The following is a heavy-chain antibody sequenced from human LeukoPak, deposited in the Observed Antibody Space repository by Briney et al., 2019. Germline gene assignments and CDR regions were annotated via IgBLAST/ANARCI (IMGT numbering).Heavy chain of an antibody. D-gene: IGHD2-2*02. Sequence: SETLSLTXAVYGGSFSGYYWSWIRQPPGKGLEWIGEINHSGSTNYNPSLKSRVTISVDTSKNQFSLKLSSVTAADTAVYYCASSTVPAAIPYFDYWGQGTLVTVSS. CDR2: INHSGST. V-gene: IGHV4-34*01. CDR3: ASSTVPAAIPYFDY. J-gene: IGHJ4*02. CDR1: GGSFSGYY.